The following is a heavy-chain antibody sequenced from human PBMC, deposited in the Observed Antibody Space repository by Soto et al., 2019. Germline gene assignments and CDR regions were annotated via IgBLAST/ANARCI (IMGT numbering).Heavy chain of an antibody. Sequence: EVHVVESGGGLVQPGGSLRLSCEASGATFANYWMHWVRQVPGKGLVWVSRISNDGSDITYADSVKGRFTASRDNTKNMVFLQMNTLSVEDTAVYYCTRDIPLNWFDSWGQGTLVTVSS. J-gene: IGHJ5*01. V-gene: IGHV3-74*01. D-gene: IGHD2-21*01. CDR2: ISNDGSDI. CDR3: TRDIPLNWFDS. CDR1: GATFANYW.